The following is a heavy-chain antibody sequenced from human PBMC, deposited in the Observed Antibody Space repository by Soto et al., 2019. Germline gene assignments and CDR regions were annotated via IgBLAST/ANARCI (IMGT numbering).Heavy chain of an antibody. D-gene: IGHD2-21*01. Sequence: LRLSCTASGFTFSDYAMSWVRQAPGKGLEWVGFIRSNAYGGTAEYAASVKGRFAISRDDSKSIAYLQMNSLKSDDTALYYCTRDLSPPSSCGGDCYGMDVWGQGTTVTVSS. CDR1: GFTFSDYA. V-gene: IGHV3-49*04. CDR3: TRDLSPPSSCGGDCYGMDV. J-gene: IGHJ6*02. CDR2: IRSNAYGGTA.